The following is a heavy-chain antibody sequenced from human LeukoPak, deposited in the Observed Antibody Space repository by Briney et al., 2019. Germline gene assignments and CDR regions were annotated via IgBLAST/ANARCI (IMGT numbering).Heavy chain of an antibody. Sequence: ASVKVSCKASGYTFTSYYMHWVRQAPGQGLEWMGIINPSGGSTSYAQKFQGRVTMTRYTSTSTVYMGLSSLRSEDTAVYYCASLYYDYVWGSYRYEDAFDIWGQGTMVTVSS. CDR2: INPSGGST. CDR1: GYTFTSYY. J-gene: IGHJ3*02. D-gene: IGHD3-16*02. V-gene: IGHV1-46*01. CDR3: ASLYYDYVWGSYRYEDAFDI.